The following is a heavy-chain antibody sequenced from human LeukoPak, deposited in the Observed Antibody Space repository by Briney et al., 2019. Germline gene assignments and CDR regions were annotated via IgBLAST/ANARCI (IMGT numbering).Heavy chain of an antibody. CDR2: IYYSGST. J-gene: IGHJ4*02. CDR1: GGSISSYY. CDR3: ARHFRLYYFNY. Sequence: PSETLSLTCTVSGGSISSYYWSWIRQPPGKGLEWIGYIYYSGSTNYNPSLTSRVTISVDTSKNQFSLKLSSVTAADTAVYYCARHFRLYYFNYWGQGTLVTVSS. V-gene: IGHV4-59*08.